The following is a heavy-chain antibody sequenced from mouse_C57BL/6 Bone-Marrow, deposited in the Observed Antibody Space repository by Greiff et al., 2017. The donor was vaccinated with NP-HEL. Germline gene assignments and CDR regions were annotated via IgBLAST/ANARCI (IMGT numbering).Heavy chain of an antibody. Sequence: GGGLVQPKGSLKLSCAASGFTFNTYAMHWVRQAPGKGLEWVARIRSNSSNYATYYADSVKDRFTISRDDSQSMLYLQMNNLKTEDTAMYYCVRDHGSSPLFAYWGQGTLVTVSA. V-gene: IGHV10-3*01. CDR3: VRDHGSSPLFAY. J-gene: IGHJ3*01. D-gene: IGHD1-1*01. CDR2: IRSNSSNYAT. CDR1: GFTFNTYA.